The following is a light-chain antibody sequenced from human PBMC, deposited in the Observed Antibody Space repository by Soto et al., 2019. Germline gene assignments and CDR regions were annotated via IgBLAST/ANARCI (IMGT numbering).Light chain of an antibody. Sequence: QSVLTQPPSVSGAPGQRVTISCTGSSSNIGAGYDVHWYQQLPGTTPKLLIYVNSNRPSGVPDGFSGSQSGTSASLAITGLQAEDASAYYDQSYDSSLSGYVFGTGTKLTVL. V-gene: IGLV1-40*01. CDR3: QSYDSSLSGYV. CDR1: SSNIGAGYD. J-gene: IGLJ1*01. CDR2: VNS.